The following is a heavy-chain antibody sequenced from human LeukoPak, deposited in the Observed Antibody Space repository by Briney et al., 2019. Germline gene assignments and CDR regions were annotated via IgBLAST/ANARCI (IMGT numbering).Heavy chain of an antibody. CDR1: GGSITSYY. CDR2: IYITGST. CDR3: ARESYITMVRGVTQPDY. D-gene: IGHD3-10*01. J-gene: IGHJ4*02. V-gene: IGHV4-4*07. Sequence: SETLSPTCTVSGGSITSYYWSWIRQSAGKGLEWIGRIYITGSTTYNPSLKSRVTMSLDTSKNQFSLKLSSVTAADTAVYYCARESYITMVRGVTQPDYWGQGTLVTVSS.